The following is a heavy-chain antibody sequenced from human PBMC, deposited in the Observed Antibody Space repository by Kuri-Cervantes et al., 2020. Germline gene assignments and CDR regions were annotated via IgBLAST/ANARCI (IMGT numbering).Heavy chain of an antibody. CDR2: INPSGGST. D-gene: IGHD5-24*01. J-gene: IGHJ4*02. V-gene: IGHV1-46*01. CDR3: ARGADGTWLQSAYFDY. Sequence: ASVKVSCKASGYTFTSYYMHWVRQAPGQGLEWMGIINPSGGSTSYAQKFQGRVTMTRDTSTSTVYMELSRLRSGDTAVYYCARGADGTWLQSAYFDYWGQGTLVTVSS. CDR1: GYTFTSYY.